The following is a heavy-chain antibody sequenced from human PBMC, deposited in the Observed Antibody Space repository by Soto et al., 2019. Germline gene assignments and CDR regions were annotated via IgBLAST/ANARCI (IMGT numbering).Heavy chain of an antibody. CDR2: IYYSGST. CDR3: ARGPLDYYDSSGYYY. Sequence: SETLSLTCTVSGGSISSYYWSWIRQPPGKGLEWIGYIYYSGSTNYNPSLKSRVTISVDTSKNQFSLKLSSVTAADTAVYYCARGPLDYYDSSGYYYWGQGTLVTVS. V-gene: IGHV4-59*01. CDR1: GGSISSYY. J-gene: IGHJ4*02. D-gene: IGHD3-22*01.